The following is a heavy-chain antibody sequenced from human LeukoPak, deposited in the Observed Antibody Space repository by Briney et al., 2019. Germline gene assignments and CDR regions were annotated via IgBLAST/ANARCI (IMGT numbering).Heavy chain of an antibody. J-gene: IGHJ3*02. V-gene: IGHV4-59*01. D-gene: IGHD2/OR15-2a*01. Sequence: SETLSLTCTVSGGSFGNYYWSWLRKPPGKGLEWIGYIYDSGTTNYNPSLKSRVTISVDTSKNQFSLKLSSVPAADTAVYYCARDFSAAFDIWGQGTMVTVSS. CDR3: ARDFSAAFDI. CDR1: GGSFGNYY. CDR2: IYDSGTT.